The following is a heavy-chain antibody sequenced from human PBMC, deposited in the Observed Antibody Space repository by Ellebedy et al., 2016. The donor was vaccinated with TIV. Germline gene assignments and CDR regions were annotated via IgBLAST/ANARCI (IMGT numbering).Heavy chain of an antibody. V-gene: IGHV3-33*01. J-gene: IGHJ5*02. CDR3: AREGHTDGYYNWFDP. D-gene: IGHD3-9*01. CDR1: GFSFSSYG. CDR2: IWSDGSNK. Sequence: GGSLRLXXAASGFSFSSYGMHWVRQAPGKGLEWVADIWSDGSNKYYADSVKGRFTISRDNSRNTLYLQMNRLRAEDTAVYYCAREGHTDGYYNWFDPWGQGTLVTVSS.